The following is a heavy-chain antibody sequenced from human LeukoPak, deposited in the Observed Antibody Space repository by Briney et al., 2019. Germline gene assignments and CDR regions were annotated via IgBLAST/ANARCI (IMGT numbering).Heavy chain of an antibody. CDR2: IYYSGST. D-gene: IGHD6-6*01. V-gene: IGHV4-59*01. CDR3: ARDKYSSSADYYYYYYMDV. J-gene: IGHJ6*03. Sequence: PSETLSLTCTVSGGSISSYYWSWIRQPPGKGLEWIGYIYYSGSTNYNPSLKSRVTISVDTSKNQFSLKLNSVTAADTAVYYCARDKYSSSADYYYYYYMDVWGKGTTVTVSS. CDR1: GGSISSYY.